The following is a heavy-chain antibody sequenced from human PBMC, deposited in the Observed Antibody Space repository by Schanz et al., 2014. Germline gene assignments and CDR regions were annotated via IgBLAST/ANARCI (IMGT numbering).Heavy chain of an antibody. CDR1: GFTLSNYA. D-gene: IGHD3-10*01. CDR3: AKGRFGELSAFDI. CDR2: LSEGGGGT. J-gene: IGHJ3*02. V-gene: IGHV3-23*01. Sequence: EMQLLESGGGLAQPGGSLRLSCAASGFTLSNYAMSWVRQAPGKGLEWVSALSEGGGGTHYADSVRGRFTISRDNSKNTVHLQMNSLRAEDTAVYYCAKGRFGELSAFDIWGQGTMVTVSS.